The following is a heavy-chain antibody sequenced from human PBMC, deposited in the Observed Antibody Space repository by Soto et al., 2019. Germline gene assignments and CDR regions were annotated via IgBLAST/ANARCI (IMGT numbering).Heavy chain of an antibody. CDR2: IDDSGNT. J-gene: IGHJ6*02. V-gene: IGHV4-61*01. CDR3: ARFSNNWFQTEGMDV. Sequence: SETLSLTCTVSYGSVSSDPFYWTWIRQHPGKGLEWIGYIDDSGNTNYHPSLNSRVTISVDTSKKQFSLKLTSVTAADTAVYYCARFSNNWFQTEGMDVWGQGTTVTVSS. CDR1: YGSVSSDPFY. D-gene: IGHD1-1*01.